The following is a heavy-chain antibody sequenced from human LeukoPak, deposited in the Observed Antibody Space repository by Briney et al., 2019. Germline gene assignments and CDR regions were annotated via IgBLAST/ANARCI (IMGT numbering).Heavy chain of an antibody. J-gene: IGHJ4*02. CDR1: GFTFSTYS. CDR2: ISSTSSYI. CDR3: ARARYYYDSSGHDY. Sequence: GGSLRLSCAASGFTFSTYSMNWVRQAPGKGLEWVSSISSTSSYIYYADSVKGRFTISKDNAKNTLYLQMNSLRAEDTAVYYCARARYYYDSSGHDYWGQGTPVTVSS. V-gene: IGHV3-21*01. D-gene: IGHD3-22*01.